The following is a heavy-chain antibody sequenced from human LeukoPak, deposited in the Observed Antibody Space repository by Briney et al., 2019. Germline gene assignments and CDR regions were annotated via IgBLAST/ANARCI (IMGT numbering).Heavy chain of an antibody. Sequence: SETLSLTCSVSGDSLSGYYWSWIRQPPGKGLEWIGYIYYSGSTNYNPSLKSRVTISVDTSKNQFSLKLSSVTAADTAVYYCAGTWIQLWLGAFDIWGQGTMVTVSS. V-gene: IGHV4-59*08. CDR3: AGTWIQLWLGAFDI. J-gene: IGHJ3*02. CDR1: GDSLSGYY. D-gene: IGHD5-18*01. CDR2: IYYSGST.